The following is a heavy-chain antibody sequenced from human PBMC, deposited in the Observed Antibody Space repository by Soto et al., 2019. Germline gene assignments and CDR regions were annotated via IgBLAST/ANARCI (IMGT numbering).Heavy chain of an antibody. D-gene: IGHD3-22*01. V-gene: IGHV3-7*01. Sequence: QTGGSLRLSCAASGVTFSSYWMSWVRQAPGKGLEWVANIKQDGSQKYYVDSVKGRFTISRDNAKNSLYLQMNSLRVEGTAVYYCASAYYYDSSGYSPGGYWGQGTLVTVSS. CDR2: IKQDGSQK. CDR1: GVTFSSYW. CDR3: ASAYYYDSSGYSPGGY. J-gene: IGHJ4*02.